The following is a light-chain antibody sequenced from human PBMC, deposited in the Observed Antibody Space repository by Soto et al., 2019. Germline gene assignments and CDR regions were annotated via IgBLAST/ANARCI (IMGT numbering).Light chain of an antibody. CDR1: SSDVDDYNF. J-gene: IGLJ2*01. V-gene: IGLV2-11*01. CDR3: CSLEGNSALLV. Sequence: QSALTQPRSVSGSPGQSVTISCTGTSSDVDDYNFVSWYQQHPGTAPKLMIYDVTKRPSGVPGRFSGSRSGNTASLTISGLQIEDEAHYYCCSLEGNSALLVFGGGTKLTVL. CDR2: DVT.